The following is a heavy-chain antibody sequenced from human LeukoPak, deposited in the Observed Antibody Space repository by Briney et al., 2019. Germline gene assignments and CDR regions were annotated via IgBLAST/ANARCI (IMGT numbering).Heavy chain of an antibody. D-gene: IGHD3-3*01. Sequence: SETLSLTCTVSGGSISSYYWSWIRQPAGKGLEWIGRIYTSGSTKYNPSLKSRVTMSVDTSKNQFSLKLSSVTAADTAVYYCAREFAIFGVATTYYFDYWGQGTLVTVSS. CDR1: GGSISSYY. V-gene: IGHV4-4*07. CDR3: AREFAIFGVATTYYFDY. J-gene: IGHJ4*02. CDR2: IYTSGST.